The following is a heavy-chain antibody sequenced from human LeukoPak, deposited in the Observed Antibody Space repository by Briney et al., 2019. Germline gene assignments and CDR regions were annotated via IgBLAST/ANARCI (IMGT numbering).Heavy chain of an antibody. D-gene: IGHD6-19*01. CDR1: GGSFSGYY. CDR2: INHSGST. Sequence: SETLSLTCAVYGGSFSGYYWSWIRQPPGKWLEWIGEINHSGSTNYNPSLKSRVTISVDTSKNQFSLKLSSVTAADTAVYYCARGGRIAVAGTNNWFDPWGQGTLVTVSS. V-gene: IGHV4-34*01. CDR3: ARGGRIAVAGTNNWFDP. J-gene: IGHJ5*02.